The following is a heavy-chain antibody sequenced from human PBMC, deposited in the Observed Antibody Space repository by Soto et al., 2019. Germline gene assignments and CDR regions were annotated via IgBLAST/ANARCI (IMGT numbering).Heavy chain of an antibody. CDR3: VRDFDWYFDV. Sequence: EVQLAESGGGSIQPGGSLRLSCVISGFTFSNFWMHWVRQIPGKGLVWVARINGDGTSKKYADSVKGRFTISRDNVKNTLFLQMISLRVDDTAIYYCVRDFDWYFDVWGRGTLVTVSS. V-gene: IGHV3-74*01. J-gene: IGHJ2*01. CDR2: INGDGTSK. CDR1: GFTFSNFW.